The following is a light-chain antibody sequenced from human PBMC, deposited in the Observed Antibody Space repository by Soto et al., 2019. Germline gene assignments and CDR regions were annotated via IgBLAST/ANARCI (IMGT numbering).Light chain of an antibody. V-gene: IGKV3-15*01. CDR2: GAF. J-gene: IGKJ4*01. Sequence: EIVMTQSPATLSVSPGERATLSCRASQSVSYNLAWYQQKPGQGPRLLIYGAFTRATGIPARFSGSGSGTEFTLTISSLQSEEFAVYYCQQYKNWPPLTFGGGTKVEIK. CDR1: QSVSYN. CDR3: QQYKNWPPLT.